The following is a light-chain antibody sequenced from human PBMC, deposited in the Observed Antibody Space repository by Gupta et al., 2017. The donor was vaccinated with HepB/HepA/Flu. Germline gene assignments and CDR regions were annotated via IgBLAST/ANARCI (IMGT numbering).Light chain of an antibody. CDR2: SDN. CDR1: SSNIGSKT. CDR3: AAWDDSLNGHYV. J-gene: IGLJ1*01. Sequence: QSVLTQPPSASGTPGQRVIISCSGRSSNIGSKTVNWYQQLPGTAPKLLMSSDNQRPSGVPDRFSGSKSGTSASLAISGLQSEDEADYYCAAWDDSLNGHYVFGSGTKVTVL. V-gene: IGLV1-44*01.